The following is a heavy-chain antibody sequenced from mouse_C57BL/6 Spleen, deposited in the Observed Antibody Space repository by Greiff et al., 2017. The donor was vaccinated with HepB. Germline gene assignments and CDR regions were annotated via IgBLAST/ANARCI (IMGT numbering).Heavy chain of an antibody. V-gene: IGHV14-4*01. D-gene: IGHD2-3*01. CDR1: GFNIKDDY. Sequence: EVQLVESGAELVRPGASVKLSCTASGFNIKDDYMHWVKPRPEQGLEWIGWIAPKNGDTEYASKFQGKATITADTSSNTACMQLISLTSEDTAVYYCTTGDGYYVFAYWGQGTLVTVSA. CDR3: TTGDGYYVFAY. CDR2: IAPKNGDT. J-gene: IGHJ3*01.